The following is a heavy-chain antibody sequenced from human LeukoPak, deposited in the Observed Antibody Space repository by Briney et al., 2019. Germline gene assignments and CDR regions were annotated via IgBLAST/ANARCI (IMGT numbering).Heavy chain of an antibody. V-gene: IGHV3-23*01. D-gene: IGHD1-26*01. CDR1: GFTFSSYA. J-gene: IGHJ6*03. Sequence: GGSLRLSCAASGFTFSSYAMSWVRQAPGKGPEWVSAISGSGGSTYYADSVRGRFTISRDNSKNTLYLQMNSLRAEDTAVYYCARSSGPYSYYYYMDVWGQGTTVTVSS. CDR3: ARSSGPYSYYYYMDV. CDR2: ISGSGGST.